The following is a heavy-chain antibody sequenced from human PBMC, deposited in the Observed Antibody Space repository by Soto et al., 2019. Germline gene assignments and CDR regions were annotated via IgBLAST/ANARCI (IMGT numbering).Heavy chain of an antibody. J-gene: IGHJ6*02. CDR2: IIPIFGTA. Sequence: SSVKVSCKASGGTFSSYAISWVRQAPGQGLEWMGGIIPIFGTANYAQKFQGRVTITADESTRTAYMELSSLRSEDTAVYYCARESGKGLGVVIPQNGMDVWVQGTTVTVSS. CDR3: ARESGKGLGVVIPQNGMDV. D-gene: IGHD3-3*01. V-gene: IGHV1-69*13. CDR1: GGTFSSYA.